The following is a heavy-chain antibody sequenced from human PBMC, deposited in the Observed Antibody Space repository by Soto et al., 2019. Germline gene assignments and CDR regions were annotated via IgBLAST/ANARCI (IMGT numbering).Heavy chain of an antibody. J-gene: IGHJ4*02. V-gene: IGHV4-30-4*01. CDR1: GGSISSGDYY. Sequence: QVQLQESGPGLVKPSQTLSLTCTVSGGSISSGDYYWSWIRQPPGKGLEWIGYIYYSGSTYYNPSLKSRVXXSXDXFKNQFSLKLSSVTAADTAVYYCASYKAVVTTPSDYWGQGTLVTVSS. CDR3: ASYKAVVTTPSDY. CDR2: IYYSGST. D-gene: IGHD4-4*01.